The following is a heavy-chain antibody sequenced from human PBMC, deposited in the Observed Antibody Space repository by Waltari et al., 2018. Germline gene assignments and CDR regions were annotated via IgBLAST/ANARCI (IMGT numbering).Heavy chain of an antibody. V-gene: IGHV4-59*01. D-gene: IGHD5-18*01. CDR3: ARDWSVDTAMGGGFDY. Sequence: QVQLQESGPGLVKPSETLSLTCTVSGGSISSYYWSWIRQPPGKGLEWIGYIYYSGRTNYNPSLKSRVTISVDTSKNQCSLKLSSVTAADTAVYYCARDWSVDTAMGGGFDYWGQGTLVTVSS. CDR2: IYYSGRT. CDR1: GGSISSYY. J-gene: IGHJ4*02.